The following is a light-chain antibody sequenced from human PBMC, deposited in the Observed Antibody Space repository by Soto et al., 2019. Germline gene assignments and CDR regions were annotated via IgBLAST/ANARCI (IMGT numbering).Light chain of an antibody. CDR1: QSIDSW. V-gene: IGKV1-5*03. J-gene: IGKJ1*01. CDR2: KAS. Sequence: DIQMTQSPSTLSASVGDRVTITCRASQSIDSWLAWYQQKPGKAPNLLIYKASNLESGVPSRFSGSGSGTEFTLTISSLQPDDFATYYCQQYDSYPRTFGQGTKVEIK. CDR3: QQYDSYPRT.